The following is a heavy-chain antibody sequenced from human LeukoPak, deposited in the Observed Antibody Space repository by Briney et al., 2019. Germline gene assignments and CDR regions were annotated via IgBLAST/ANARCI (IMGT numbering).Heavy chain of an antibody. CDR1: GFTFSSYS. Sequence: GGSLRLSCAASGFTFSSYSMNWVRQAPGKGLEWVSYISSSSSTICYAHSVKGRFTVSRDNAKNSLYLQMNSLRAEDTAVYYCAKYYGGGVDYWGQGTLVAVSS. J-gene: IGHJ4*02. D-gene: IGHD3-10*01. CDR3: AKYYGGGVDY. V-gene: IGHV3-48*01. CDR2: ISSSSSTI.